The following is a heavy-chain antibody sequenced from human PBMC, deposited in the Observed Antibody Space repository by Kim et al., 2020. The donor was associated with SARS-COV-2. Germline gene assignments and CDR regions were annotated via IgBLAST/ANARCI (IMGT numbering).Heavy chain of an antibody. Sequence: GRFTISRDNSKNTLYLQMNSLRAEDTAVYYCARDWGFWSGSHPAYYGMDVWGQGTTVTVSS. V-gene: IGHV3-30*01. J-gene: IGHJ6*02. CDR3: ARDWGFWSGSHPAYYGMDV. D-gene: IGHD3-3*01.